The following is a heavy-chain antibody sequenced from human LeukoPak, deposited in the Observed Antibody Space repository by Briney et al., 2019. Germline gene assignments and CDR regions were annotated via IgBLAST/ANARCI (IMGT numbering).Heavy chain of an antibody. D-gene: IGHD3-9*01. V-gene: IGHV3-66*01. CDR2: IYSGGST. CDR3: ARDLRLGDIFV. CDR1: GFTVSSNY. Sequence: RGSLRLSCAASGFTVSSNYMSWVRQAPGKGLEWVSVIYSGGSTYYADSVKGRFTISRDNSKNTLYLQMNSLRAEDTAVYYCARDLRLGDIFVWGQGTTVTVSS. J-gene: IGHJ6*02.